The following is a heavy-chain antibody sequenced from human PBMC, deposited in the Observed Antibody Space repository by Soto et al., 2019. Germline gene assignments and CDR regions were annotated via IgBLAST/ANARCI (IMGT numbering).Heavy chain of an antibody. CDR3: ARDASYYSLWRGYYPSRNGMDV. D-gene: IGHD3-3*01. J-gene: IGHJ6*02. Sequence: QVQVVESGGGVVQPGRSLRLSCAASGFTFSSFGMHWVRQAPGKGLEWVSLIWYDGSKKSYGDSVKGRFTISRDNSRTTVYLQMNSLRADDTAVYYCARDASYYSLWRGYYPSRNGMDVWGQGTTVTVSS. CDR1: GFTFSSFG. CDR2: IWYDGSKK. V-gene: IGHV3-33*01.